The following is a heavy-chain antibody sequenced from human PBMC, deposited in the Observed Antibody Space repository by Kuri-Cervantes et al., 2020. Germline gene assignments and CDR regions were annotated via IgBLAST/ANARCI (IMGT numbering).Heavy chain of an antibody. CDR2: IWFDGSNK. V-gene: IGHV3-33*01. Sequence: GGSLRLSCAASGFTFSNYGLHWVRQAPGKGLEWVALIWFDGSNKYYADSLKGRFTISRDNSKNTLYLQMNSLKTEDTAVYYCTTILYSPYWYFDLWGRGTLVTVSS. CDR1: GFTFSNYG. D-gene: IGHD6-13*01. CDR3: TTILYSPYWYFDL. J-gene: IGHJ2*01.